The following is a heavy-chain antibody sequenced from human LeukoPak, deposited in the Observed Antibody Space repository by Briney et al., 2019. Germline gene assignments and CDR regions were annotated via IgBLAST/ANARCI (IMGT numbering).Heavy chain of an antibody. D-gene: IGHD5-18*01. Sequence: PGGSLRLSCAASGFTFSSYAMHWVRQAPGKGLEWVAVISYDGSSKYYADSVKGRFTISRDNSKNTLYLQMNSLRAEDTAVYYCARDPAARIQLWPSYFDYWGQGTLVTVSS. V-gene: IGHV3-30-3*01. CDR2: ISYDGSSK. J-gene: IGHJ4*02. CDR1: GFTFSSYA. CDR3: ARDPAARIQLWPSYFDY.